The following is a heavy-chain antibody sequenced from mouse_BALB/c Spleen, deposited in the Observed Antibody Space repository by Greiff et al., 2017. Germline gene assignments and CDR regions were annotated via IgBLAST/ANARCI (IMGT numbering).Heavy chain of an antibody. J-gene: IGHJ3*01. CDR2: ISSGSSTI. CDR1: GFTFSSFG. Sequence: EVHLVESGGGLVQPGRSRKLSCAASGFTFSSFGMHWVRQAPEKGLEWVAYISSGSSTIYYADTVKGRFTISRDNPKNTLFLQMTSLRSEDTAMYYCARSAGTGTWFAYWGQGTLVTVSA. V-gene: IGHV5-17*02. D-gene: IGHD4-1*01. CDR3: ARSAGTGTWFAY.